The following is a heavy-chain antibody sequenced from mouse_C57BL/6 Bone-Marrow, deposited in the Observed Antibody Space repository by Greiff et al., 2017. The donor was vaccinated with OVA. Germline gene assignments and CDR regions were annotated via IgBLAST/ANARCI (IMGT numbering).Heavy chain of an antibody. J-gene: IGHJ3*01. CDR1: GFTFSSYG. V-gene: IGHV5-6*01. CDR2: ISSGGSYT. Sequence: EVKLMESGGDLVKPGGSLKLSCAASGFTFSSYGMSWVRQTPDKRLEWVATISSGGSYTYYPDSVKGRFTISRDNAKNTLYLQMSSLKSEDTAMYYCARQTYYGSSSWFAYWGQGTLVTVSA. D-gene: IGHD1-1*01. CDR3: ARQTYYGSSSWFAY.